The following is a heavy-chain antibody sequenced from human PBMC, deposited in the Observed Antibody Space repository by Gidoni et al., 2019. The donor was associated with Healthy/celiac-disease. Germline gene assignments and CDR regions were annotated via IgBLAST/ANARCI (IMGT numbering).Heavy chain of an antibody. J-gene: IGHJ4*02. V-gene: IGHV1-18*01. D-gene: IGHD1-20*01. CDR1: GYTFTSSG. CDR3: ARDNNWNDGGGY. CDR2: ISAYNGNT. Sequence: QVQLVQPGAEVMKPGASVKVSCKASGYTFTSSGTSWVRQSPGQGLEWRGWISAYNGNTNYAQKLQGRVTMTTNTSTSTAYMELRSMRSDDTAVYYCARDNNWNDGGGYWGQGTLVTVSS.